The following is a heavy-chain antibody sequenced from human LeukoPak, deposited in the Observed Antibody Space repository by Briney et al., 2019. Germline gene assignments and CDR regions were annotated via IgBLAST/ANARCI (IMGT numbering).Heavy chain of an antibody. CDR3: AKVAGYSYVGVYYFDY. J-gene: IGHJ4*02. Sequence: GGSLELSFQASGLPFSHHGMNWFGKAPGRGLDWVPGVGPSGARTYYADSVKGRFTVSRDNSKNMVFLQMNSLRAEDTAIYYCAKVAGYSYVGVYYFDYWGQGTLVTVSS. V-gene: IGHV3-23*01. D-gene: IGHD5-18*01. CDR1: GLPFSHHG. CDR2: VGPSGART.